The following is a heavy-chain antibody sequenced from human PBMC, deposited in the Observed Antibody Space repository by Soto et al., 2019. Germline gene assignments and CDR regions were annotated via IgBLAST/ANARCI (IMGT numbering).Heavy chain of an antibody. D-gene: IGHD3-9*01. J-gene: IGHJ2*01. CDR3: ARVYYDILTGLDWYFDL. CDR1: GGSISSYY. V-gene: IGHV4-59*01. Sequence: QVQLQESGPGLVKPSETLSLTCTVSGGSISSYYWSWIGQPPGKGLEWIGYIYYSGSTNYNPSLKSRVTISVDTSKTQSSLKLTSVTAADTAVYYCARVYYDILTGLDWYFDLWGRGTLVTVSS. CDR2: IYYSGST.